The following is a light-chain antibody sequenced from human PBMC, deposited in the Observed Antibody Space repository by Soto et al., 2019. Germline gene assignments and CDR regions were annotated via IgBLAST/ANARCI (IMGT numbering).Light chain of an antibody. V-gene: IGKV3-15*01. Sequence: EIVMTQSPVTLSVSPGERVTLSCRASHDVYSKLAWYQQKAGQAPRLLICAASTRATGLPARFSGSGSGTEFTLTISSLQSEDFAIYYCQHYANWPLTFGGGTKVEIK. CDR1: HDVYSK. CDR2: AAS. J-gene: IGKJ4*01. CDR3: QHYANWPLT.